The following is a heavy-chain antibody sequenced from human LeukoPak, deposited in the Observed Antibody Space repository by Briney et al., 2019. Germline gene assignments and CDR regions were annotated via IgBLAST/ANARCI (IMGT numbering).Heavy chain of an antibody. D-gene: IGHD3-10*01. J-gene: IGHJ2*01. CDR2: IRSKANSYAT. CDR3: SSSLWFGELLKAFDL. CDR1: GFTFSGSA. V-gene: IGHV3-73*01. Sequence: GGSLKLSCAASGFTFSGSAMHWVRQASGKGLEWVGRIRSKANSYATAYAASVKGRFTVSRDDSKNTAYLQMNSLKTEDTAVYYCSSSLWFGELLKAFDLWGRGTLVTVSP.